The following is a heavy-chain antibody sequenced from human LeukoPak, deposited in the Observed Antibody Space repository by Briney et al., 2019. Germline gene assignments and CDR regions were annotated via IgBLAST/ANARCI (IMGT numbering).Heavy chain of an antibody. CDR3: ARTSADHYYDSSGYDYYFDY. V-gene: IGHV6-1*01. D-gene: IGHD3-22*01. CDR1: GDSVSSNSAA. CDR2: TYYRSKWYN. Sequence: SQILSLTCAISGDSVSSNSAAWNWIRQSPSRGLEWLGRTYYRSKWYNDYAVSVKSRITINPDTPKNQFSLQLNSVTPEDTAVYYCARTSADHYYDSSGYDYYFDYWGQGTLVTVSS. J-gene: IGHJ4*02.